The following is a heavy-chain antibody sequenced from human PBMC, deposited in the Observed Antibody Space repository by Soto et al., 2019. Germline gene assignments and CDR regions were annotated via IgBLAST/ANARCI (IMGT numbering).Heavy chain of an antibody. D-gene: IGHD2-21*02. CDR2: IDPAGGST. Sequence: PGGSLRLSCAASGFTFNNWMHWVRQVPGKGLMWVSRIDPAGGSTSYADSVKGRFTVSWDNAENTLSLQMNSLRAEDTAIYYCHVLVETASPLKDAYDLWGRGAAVTVSS. J-gene: IGHJ3*01. CDR3: HVLVETASPLKDAYDL. CDR1: GFTFNNW. V-gene: IGHV3-74*01.